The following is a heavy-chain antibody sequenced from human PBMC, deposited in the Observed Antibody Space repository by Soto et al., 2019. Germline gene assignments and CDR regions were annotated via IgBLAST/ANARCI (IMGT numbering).Heavy chain of an antibody. J-gene: IGHJ3*01. D-gene: IGHD3-16*02. V-gene: IGHV4-34*01. CDR2: INHSGST. CDR3: ARVRARLLSHAFDF. CDR1: GGSFTDYY. Sequence: QVQLQQWGAGLLKPSETLSLTCAVYGGSFTDYYWTWIRQPPGKGLDLLGEINHSGSTNYNPSLKNRVPISLDTSKNKSSLKVNSVTAADTAVYFCARVRARLLSHAFDFWGQGTLVTVSS.